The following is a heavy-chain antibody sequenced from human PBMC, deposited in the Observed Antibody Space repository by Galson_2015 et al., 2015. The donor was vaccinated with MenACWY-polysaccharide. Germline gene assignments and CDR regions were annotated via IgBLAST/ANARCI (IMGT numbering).Heavy chain of an antibody. J-gene: IGHJ5*02. CDR3: AREQGAVAGTSATTENWFDP. CDR2: INPNSGGT. Sequence: SVKVSCKASGYTFTGYYMHWVRQAPGQGLEWMGRINPNSGGTNYAQKFQGRFTMTRDTSISTAYMELSRLRSDDTAVYYCAREQGAVAGTSATTENWFDPWGQGTLVTVSS. D-gene: IGHD6-19*01. CDR1: GYTFTGYY. V-gene: IGHV1-2*06.